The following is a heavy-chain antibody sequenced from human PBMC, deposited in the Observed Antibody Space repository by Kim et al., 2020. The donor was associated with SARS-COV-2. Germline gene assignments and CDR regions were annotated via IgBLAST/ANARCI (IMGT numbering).Heavy chain of an antibody. V-gene: IGHV3-11*01. CDR2: ISSSGSTI. J-gene: IGHJ4*02. Sequence: GGSLRLSCAASGFTFSDYYMSWIRQAPGKGLEWVSYISSSGSTIYYADSVKGRFTISRDNAKNSLYLQMNSLRAEDTAVYYCGFYLYNWNYGGLPEPPFFDYWGQGTLVTVSS. CDR1: GFTFSDYY. D-gene: IGHD1-7*01. CDR3: GFYLYNWNYGGLPEPPFFDY.